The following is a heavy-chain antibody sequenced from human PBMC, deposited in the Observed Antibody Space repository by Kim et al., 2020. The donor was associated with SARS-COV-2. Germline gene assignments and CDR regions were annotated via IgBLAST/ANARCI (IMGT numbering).Heavy chain of an antibody. D-gene: IGHD6-13*01. CDR3: AKAAGAGYSPVY. J-gene: IGHJ4*02. V-gene: IGHV3-23*01. Sequence: YYADTVKGRFTNSRDKSKNTIILQMSNLRVEDTAVYYCAKAAGAGYSPVYWGQGTLVSVSS.